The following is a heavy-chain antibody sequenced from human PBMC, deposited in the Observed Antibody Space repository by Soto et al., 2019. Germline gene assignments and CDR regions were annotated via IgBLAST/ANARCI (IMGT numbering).Heavy chain of an antibody. D-gene: IGHD4-17*01. Sequence: SETLSLTCTVSGASVSSGDYYWSSIRQSPGKGLEWIGYIYYSGDSYYNPSLKGRLTISIDTSKNQFSLVLNSVTVADTAIYYCVGTGTTDDYWGRGTLVTVSS. CDR1: GASVSSGDYY. CDR3: VGTGTTDDY. V-gene: IGHV4-30-4*08. J-gene: IGHJ4*02. CDR2: IYYSGDS.